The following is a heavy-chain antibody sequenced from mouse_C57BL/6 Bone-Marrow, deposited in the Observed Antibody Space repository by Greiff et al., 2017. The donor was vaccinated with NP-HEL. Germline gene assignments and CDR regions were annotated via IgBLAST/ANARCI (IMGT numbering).Heavy chain of an antibody. V-gene: IGHV1-69*01. CDR1: GYTFTSYW. D-gene: IGHD1-1*01. CDR2: IDPSDSYT. J-gene: IGHJ2*01. Sequence: VQLQQSGAELVMPGASVKLSCKASGYTFTSYWMHWVKQRPGPGLEWIGAIDPSDSYTNYNQKFKGKSTLTVDKSSSTAYMQLSSLTSEDSALYFCARALSYCLIYFYYWGQGTTLTVSS. CDR3: ARALSYCLIYFYY.